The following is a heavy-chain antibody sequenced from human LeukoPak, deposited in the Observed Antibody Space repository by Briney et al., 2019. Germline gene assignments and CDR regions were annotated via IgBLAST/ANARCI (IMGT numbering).Heavy chain of an antibody. D-gene: IGHD6-6*01. V-gene: IGHV1-2*02. CDR3: ARTTAARHY. CDR1: GYSLSDHY. Sequence: GASVKVSCKASGYSLSDHYMHWVRQAPGQGLEWMGWINPNSGGTNYAQKFQGRVTMTRDTSISTAYMELSRLRSDDTAVYYCARTTAARHYWGQGTLVTVSS. CDR2: INPNSGGT. J-gene: IGHJ4*02.